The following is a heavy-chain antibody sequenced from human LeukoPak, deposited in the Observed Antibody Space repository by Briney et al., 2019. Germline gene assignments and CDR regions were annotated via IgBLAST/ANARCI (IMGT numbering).Heavy chain of an antibody. CDR2: IYYSGST. V-gene: IGHV4-59*01. CDR3: ARGKYSSSPYYFDY. D-gene: IGHD6-13*01. Sequence: SETLSLTCTVSGGSISSYYWSWIRQPPGKGLEWIGYIYYSGSTNYNPSLKSRVTISVDTSKNQFSLKRSSVTAADTAVYYCARGKYSSSPYYFDYWDQGTLVTVSS. J-gene: IGHJ4*02. CDR1: GGSISSYY.